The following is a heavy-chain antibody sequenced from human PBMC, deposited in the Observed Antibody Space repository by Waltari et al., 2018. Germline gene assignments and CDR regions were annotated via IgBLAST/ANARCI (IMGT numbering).Heavy chain of an antibody. Sequence: EVQLVQSVAEVKKPGESLKISCHASGYTFTLHCIGWGGPTPGKGLEWMGIIYPGDSDLRYSPSFQGQVSISADKSMKTAYLQWSSLKASDSGMYYCARRNSSGAYGHSHPFDLWGQGTRVTVSS. CDR3: ARRNSSGAYGHSHPFDL. J-gene: IGHJ4*02. D-gene: IGHD3-22*01. CDR2: IYPGDSDL. V-gene: IGHV5-51*03. CDR1: GYTFTLHC.